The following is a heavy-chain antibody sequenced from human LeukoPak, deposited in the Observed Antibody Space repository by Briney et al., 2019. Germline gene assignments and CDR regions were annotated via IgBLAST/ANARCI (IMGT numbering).Heavy chain of an antibody. J-gene: IGHJ4*02. D-gene: IGHD3-22*01. CDR2: VSGHGTSS. CDR3: AKSVDSRGYWFERGADF. Sequence: GGSLRLSCAASGFTFSSYAITWVRQAPGEGLEWVSTVSGHGTSSYYPDSVKGRFTVSRDNSKNTVFLRMSSLGAEDSAQYYCAKSVDSRGYWFERGADFWGQGTVVTVSS. CDR1: GFTFSSYA. V-gene: IGHV3-23*01.